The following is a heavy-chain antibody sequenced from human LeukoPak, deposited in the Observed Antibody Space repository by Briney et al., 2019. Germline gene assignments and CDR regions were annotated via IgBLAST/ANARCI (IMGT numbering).Heavy chain of an antibody. J-gene: IGHJ4*02. Sequence: SETLSLTCAVYGGSFSGYYWSWIRQPPGKGLEWIGEINHSGSTNYNPSLRSRVTISVDTSKNQFSLKLSSVTAADTAVYYCARGRAPRAPYSSSWYPWYYWGQGTLVTVSS. CDR3: ARGRAPRAPYSSSWYPWYY. V-gene: IGHV4-34*01. CDR1: GGSFSGYY. CDR2: INHSGST. D-gene: IGHD6-13*01.